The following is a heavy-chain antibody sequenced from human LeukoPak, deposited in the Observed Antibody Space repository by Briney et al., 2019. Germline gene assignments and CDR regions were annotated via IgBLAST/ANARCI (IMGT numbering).Heavy chain of an antibody. D-gene: IGHD6-13*01. Sequence: GRSLRLSCAASGFTFNIYAMTWVRQAPGKGLEWVSGVSGSGDSTYYADSVKGRFTISRDNSKNTLYLQLNSLRAEDTAVYYCATERDSSWTFDSWGQGTLVTVSS. CDR2: VSGSGDST. V-gene: IGHV3-23*01. CDR1: GFTFNIYA. J-gene: IGHJ4*02. CDR3: ATERDSSWTFDS.